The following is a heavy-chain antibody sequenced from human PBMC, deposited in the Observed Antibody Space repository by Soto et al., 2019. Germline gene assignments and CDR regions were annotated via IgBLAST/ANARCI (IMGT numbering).Heavy chain of an antibody. CDR2: IRQDGSEK. J-gene: IGHJ4*02. Sequence: TGGSLRLCYAASGFTFSSFWMSWVRQAPGKGLEWVANIRQDGSEKYYVDSVTGRFTISRDNAKNSLYLQMNSLRAEDTAVYYCARDNRYVSGWDWGQGTMVTVSS. CDR3: ARDNRYVSGWD. V-gene: IGHV3-7*01. CDR1: GFTFSSFW. D-gene: IGHD6-19*01.